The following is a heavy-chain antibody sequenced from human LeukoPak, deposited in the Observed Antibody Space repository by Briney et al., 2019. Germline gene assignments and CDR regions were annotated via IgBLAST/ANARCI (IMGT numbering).Heavy chain of an antibody. V-gene: IGHV3-33*01. D-gene: IGHD4-11*01. Sequence: GRSLRLSCAASGFTFSSYGMHWVRQAPGKGLEWVAVIWYDGSNKYYADSVKGRFTISRDNSKNTLYLQMNSLRAEDTAVYHCARSNDYRHYFDYWGQGTLVTVSS. J-gene: IGHJ4*02. CDR3: ARSNDYRHYFDY. CDR1: GFTFSSYG. CDR2: IWYDGSNK.